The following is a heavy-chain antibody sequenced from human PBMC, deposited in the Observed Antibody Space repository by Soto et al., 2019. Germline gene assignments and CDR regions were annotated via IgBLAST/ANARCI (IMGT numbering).Heavy chain of an antibody. CDR3: AKDRRSRQQLYWFDP. CDR2: ISGSGGST. J-gene: IGHJ5*02. Sequence: QSGGSLRLSCAASGFTFSSYAMSWVRQAPGKGLEWVSAISGSGGSTYYADSVKGRFTISRDNSKNTLYLQMNSPRAEDTAVYYCAKDRRSRQQLYWFDPWGQGTLVTVSS. V-gene: IGHV3-23*01. CDR1: GFTFSSYA. D-gene: IGHD6-13*01.